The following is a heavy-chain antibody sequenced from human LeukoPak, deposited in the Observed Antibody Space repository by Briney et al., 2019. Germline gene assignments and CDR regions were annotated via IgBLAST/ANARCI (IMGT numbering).Heavy chain of an antibody. CDR3: ARGDSTVTTFDY. V-gene: IGHV3-66*01. CDR1: GFTVSSNY. Sequence: PGGSLRLSCAASGFTVSSNYMSWVRQAPGKGLEWVSVIYSGGSTYYADSVRGRFTISRDNSKNTLYLQMNSLRAEDTAVYYCARGDSTVTTFDYWGQGTLVTVSS. CDR2: IYSGGST. D-gene: IGHD4-11*01. J-gene: IGHJ4*02.